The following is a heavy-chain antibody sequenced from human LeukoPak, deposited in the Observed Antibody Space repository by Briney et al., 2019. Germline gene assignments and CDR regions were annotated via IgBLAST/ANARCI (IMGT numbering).Heavy chain of an antibody. J-gene: IGHJ3*01. V-gene: IGHV3-74*01. D-gene: IGHD2-15*01. CDR3: ARYCNGDTCDGALDL. Sequence: GGSLRLSCAASGFTFNNYWKHWVRQVPGKDLVWVSRIDGDASRTNYADSVKGRFTISRDNVKNMVYLQMSSLTVEDTAVYYCARYCNGDTCDGALDLWGQGTMVTVSS. CDR2: IDGDASRT. CDR1: GFTFNNYW.